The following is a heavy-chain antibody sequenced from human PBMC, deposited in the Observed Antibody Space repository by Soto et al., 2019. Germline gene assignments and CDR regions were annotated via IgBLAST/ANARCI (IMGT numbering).Heavy chain of an antibody. Sequence: EVQLVESGGGLVQPGGSLRLSCAASGFTFSSYSMNWVRQAPGKGLEWVSYISSSSSTIYYADSVKGRFTISRDNAKNSLYLQMNSLRAEDAAVYYCARGDITYYYMDVWGKGTTVTVSS. CDR1: GFTFSSYS. J-gene: IGHJ6*03. CDR3: ARGDITYYYMDV. CDR2: ISSSSSTI. V-gene: IGHV3-48*01.